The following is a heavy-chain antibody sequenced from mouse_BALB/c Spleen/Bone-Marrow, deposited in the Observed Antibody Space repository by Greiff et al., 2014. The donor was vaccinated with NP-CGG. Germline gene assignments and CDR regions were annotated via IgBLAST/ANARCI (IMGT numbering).Heavy chain of an antibody. CDR3: ARKGAMITHYYAMDY. Sequence: EVQLVESGGGLVQPGGSRKLSCAASGFTFSSFGMHWVRQAPEKGLEWVAYISNGSNTIYYADTVKGRFTISRDNPKNTLFLQMTSLRSEDTAMYYCARKGAMITHYYAMDYWGQGTSVTVSS. J-gene: IGHJ4*01. CDR1: GFTFSSFG. V-gene: IGHV5-17*02. CDR2: ISNGSNTI. D-gene: IGHD2-4*01.